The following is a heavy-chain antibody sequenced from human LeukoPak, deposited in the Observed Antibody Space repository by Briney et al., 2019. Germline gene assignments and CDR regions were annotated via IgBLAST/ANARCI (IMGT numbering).Heavy chain of an antibody. CDR2: ISSSSTYI. J-gene: IGHJ4*02. Sequence: GGSLRLSYVASGFIFSSYNINWVRPAPGKGLEWVSFISSSSTYIYYADSVKGRFTISRDNAENSLYLQMNSLRVEDTAVYYCARAPTVLVGYCSSSSCQADYWGQGTLVTVSS. CDR3: ARAPTVLVGYCSSSSCQADY. V-gene: IGHV3-21*01. CDR1: GFIFSSYN. D-gene: IGHD2-2*01.